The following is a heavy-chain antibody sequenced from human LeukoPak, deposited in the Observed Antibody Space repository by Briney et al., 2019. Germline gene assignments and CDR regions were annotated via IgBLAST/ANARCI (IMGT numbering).Heavy chain of an antibody. CDR3: ARTHGDSEASRY. J-gene: IGHJ4*02. CDR1: GYTFTGYY. D-gene: IGHD4-17*01. V-gene: IGHV1-2*06. Sequence: ASVKVSCKASGYTFTGYYMHWVRQAPGQGLEWMGRINPNSGGANYAQKFQGRVTMTRDTSISTAYMELSRLRSDDTAVYYCARTHGDSEASRYWGQGTLVTVSS. CDR2: INPNSGGA.